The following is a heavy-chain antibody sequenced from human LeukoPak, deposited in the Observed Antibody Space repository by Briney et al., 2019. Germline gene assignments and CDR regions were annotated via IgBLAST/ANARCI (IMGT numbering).Heavy chain of an antibody. CDR2: ISTYNGNT. V-gene: IGHV1-18*01. D-gene: IGHD2-2*01. CDR3: ALPAKGAYFYYYMEV. J-gene: IGHJ6*03. CDR1: AYTSPNYG. Sequence: LGASVKVSCKASAYTSPNYGITWVRQAPGRGLEWMGWISTYNGNTQYAQKFQGRVTMTTGTPTKTVYMELRSLRSNDTAVYYRALPAKGAYFYYYMEVWGKGTTVTVSS.